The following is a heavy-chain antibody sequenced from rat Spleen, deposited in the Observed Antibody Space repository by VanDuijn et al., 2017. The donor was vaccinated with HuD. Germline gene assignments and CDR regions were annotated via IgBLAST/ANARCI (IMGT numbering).Heavy chain of an antibody. CDR3: ARRHYGYTDYFDY. CDR1: GFSFSYYY. Sequence: EVQLVESDGGLVQPGRSLKLSCAASGFSFSYYYMAWVRQAPTKGLEWVATLSYDGHTTYYRDSVKGRFTISRDIAKSTLYLQMDSLGSEDTATYYCARRHYGYTDYFDYWGQGVMVTVSS. D-gene: IGHD1-11*01. J-gene: IGHJ2*01. V-gene: IGHV5-29*01. CDR2: LSYDGHTT.